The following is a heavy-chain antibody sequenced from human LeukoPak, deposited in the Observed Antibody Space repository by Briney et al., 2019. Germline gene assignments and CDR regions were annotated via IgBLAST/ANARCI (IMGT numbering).Heavy chain of an antibody. CDR3: ARDVLPSGDAYYYDSSGREALDY. J-gene: IGHJ4*02. V-gene: IGHV3-30*03. CDR2: ISYDGSNK. D-gene: IGHD3-22*01. CDR1: GFTFSSYG. Sequence: GGSLRLSCAASGFTFSSYGMHWVRQAPGKGLEWVAVISYDGSNKYYADSVKGRFTISRDNSKNTLYLQMNSLRAEDTAVYYCARDVLPSGDAYYYDSSGREALDYWGQGTLVTVSS.